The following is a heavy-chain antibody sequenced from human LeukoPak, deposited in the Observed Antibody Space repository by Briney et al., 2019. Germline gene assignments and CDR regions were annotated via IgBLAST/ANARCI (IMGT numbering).Heavy chain of an antibody. CDR3: ARDVFGEAAAGVDY. V-gene: IGHV4-31*03. Sequence: SETLSLTSTVSGGSISSGGYYWSWIRQHPGKGLEWIGYIYYSGSTYYNPSLKSRVTISVDTSKNQFSLKLSSVTAADTAVYYCARDVFGEAAAGVDYWGQGTLVTVSS. CDR2: IYYSGST. D-gene: IGHD6-13*01. J-gene: IGHJ4*02. CDR1: GGSISSGGYY.